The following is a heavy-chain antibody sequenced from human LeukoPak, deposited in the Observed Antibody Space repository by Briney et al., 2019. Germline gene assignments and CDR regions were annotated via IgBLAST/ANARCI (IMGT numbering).Heavy chain of an antibody. Sequence: ASVKVSCKASGGTFSSYAISWVRPAPGQGLEWMGWINPNSGGTNYAQKFQGRVTMTRDTSISTAYMELSRLRSDDTAVYYCARESEWGYSLPRFDYWGQGTLVTVSS. CDR3: ARESEWGYSLPRFDY. CDR2: INPNSGGT. J-gene: IGHJ4*02. D-gene: IGHD5-18*01. CDR1: GGTFSSYA. V-gene: IGHV1-2*02.